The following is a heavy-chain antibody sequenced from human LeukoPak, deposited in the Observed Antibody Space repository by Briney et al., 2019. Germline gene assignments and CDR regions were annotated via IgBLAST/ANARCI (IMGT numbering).Heavy chain of an antibody. Sequence: GASVKVSCKASGYTFTSYAMNWVRQAPGQGLEWMGWINPNSGGTNYAQKFQGRVTMTRDTSISTAYMELTRLRSDDTAVYYCARTPSYDDRWGQGTLVTVSS. J-gene: IGHJ1*01. CDR1: GYTFTSYA. CDR2: INPNSGGT. D-gene: IGHD3-16*01. V-gene: IGHV1-2*02. CDR3: ARTPSYDDR.